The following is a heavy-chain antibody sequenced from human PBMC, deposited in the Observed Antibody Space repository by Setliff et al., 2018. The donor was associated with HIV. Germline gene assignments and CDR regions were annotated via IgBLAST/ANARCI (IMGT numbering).Heavy chain of an antibody. Sequence: NPSETLSLTCTVSGGSISSSSYYWGWIRQPPGKGLEWIGNIYYSGSTHYNPSLKSRVTISVDTSENQFSLRLNSVTAADTAVYYCARYRYYYDSSGYGRWFDPWGQGTLVTVSS. D-gene: IGHD3-22*01. V-gene: IGHV4-39*01. J-gene: IGHJ5*02. CDR3: ARYRYYYDSSGYGRWFDP. CDR1: GGSISSSSYY. CDR2: IYYSGST.